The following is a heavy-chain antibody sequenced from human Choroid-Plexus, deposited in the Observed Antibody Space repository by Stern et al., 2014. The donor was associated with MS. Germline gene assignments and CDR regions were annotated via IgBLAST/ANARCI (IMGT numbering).Heavy chain of an antibody. Sequence: VQLVESGGGVVQPGRPLRLSCVASGFTFGSCAMHWVRQAPGKGLEWVAGVSYAGSNKYYADSVKGRLTISSDNSQNTLYMQMSSLRPEDTAVYYCAKDRQYLTYFFDHWGQGSLVTVSS. J-gene: IGHJ5*02. V-gene: IGHV3-30*18. D-gene: IGHD2/OR15-2a*01. CDR3: AKDRQYLTYFFDH. CDR2: VSYAGSNK. CDR1: GFTFGSCA.